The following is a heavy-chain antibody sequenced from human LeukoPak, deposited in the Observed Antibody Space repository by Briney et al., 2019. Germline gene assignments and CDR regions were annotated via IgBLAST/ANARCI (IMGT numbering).Heavy chain of an antibody. CDR2: IYYSGST. J-gene: IGHJ4*02. CDR3: ARDRGWEVLDF. D-gene: IGHD1-26*01. V-gene: IGHV4-39*07. CDR1: GGSISSSSYY. Sequence: PSETLSLTCTVSGGSISSSSYYWGWIRQPPGKGLEWIGSIYYSGSTYYNPSLKSRVTISSDTSKNQFSLKLSSVTAADTAVYFCARDRGWEVLDFWGQGTLVTVSS.